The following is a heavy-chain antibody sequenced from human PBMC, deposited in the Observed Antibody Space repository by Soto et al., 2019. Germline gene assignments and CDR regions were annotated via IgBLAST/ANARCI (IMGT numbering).Heavy chain of an antibody. J-gene: IGHJ6*03. CDR2: INHSGST. Sequence: SGTLSLTCAFYGWAFHGFYWRWIPQPPGKGLEWIGEINHSGSTNYNPSLKSRVTISVDTSKNQFSLKLSSVTAADTAVYYCARGLYYYMDVWGKGTTVTVSS. CDR3: ARGLYYYMDV. CDR1: GWAFHGFY. V-gene: IGHV4-34*01.